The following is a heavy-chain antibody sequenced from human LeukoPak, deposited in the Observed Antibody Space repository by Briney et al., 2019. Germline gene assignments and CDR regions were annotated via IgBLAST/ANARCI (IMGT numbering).Heavy chain of an antibody. Sequence: PSETLSLTCAVYGGSFSGYYWSWIRQPPGKGLEWIGEINRSGGTNYNPSSKSGVTISLDTSTNKSLLQLMNGPAADTAVYYCARAIRYYGYYYYYIDVWGKATTVTISS. CDR1: GGSFSGYY. D-gene: IGHD3-9*01. CDR3: ARAIRYYGYYYYYIDV. J-gene: IGHJ6*03. CDR2: INRSGGT. V-gene: IGHV4-34*01.